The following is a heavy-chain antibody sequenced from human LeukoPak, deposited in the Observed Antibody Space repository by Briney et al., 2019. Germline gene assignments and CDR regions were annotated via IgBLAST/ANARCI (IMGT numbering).Heavy chain of an antibody. CDR3: ARELDYDSNGYYYGD. Sequence: PSETLSLTCAVYGGSFSGYYWSWIRQPPGKGLEWIGEINHSGSTNYNPSLKSRVTISVDTSKNQFSLKLSSVTAADTAVYYCARELDYDSNGYYYGDWGQGTLVTVSS. CDR2: INHSGST. CDR1: GGSFSGYY. J-gene: IGHJ4*02. V-gene: IGHV4-34*01. D-gene: IGHD3-22*01.